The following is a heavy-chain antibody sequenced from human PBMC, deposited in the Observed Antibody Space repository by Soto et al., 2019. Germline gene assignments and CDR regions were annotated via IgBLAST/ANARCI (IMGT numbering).Heavy chain of an antibody. Sequence: EVQLLESGGGLVQPGGSLRLSCAASGFTFSSYAMSWVRQAPGKGLEWVSGISAGGSRTYYADSVKGRFTISRDNSKNTLYLQMNSLRAEDTALYYCAKGRRGYCSGGSCYRYPFDYWGQGTLVPVSS. CDR2: ISAGGSRT. J-gene: IGHJ4*02. D-gene: IGHD2-15*01. V-gene: IGHV3-23*01. CDR1: GFTFSSYA. CDR3: AKGRRGYCSGGSCYRYPFDY.